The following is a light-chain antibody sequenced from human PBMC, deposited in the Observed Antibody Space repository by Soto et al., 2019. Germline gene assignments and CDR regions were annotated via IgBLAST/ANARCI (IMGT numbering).Light chain of an antibody. CDR2: GAS. Sequence: EIVMTQSPVTLSVSPGERATPSCRASQTVTTDLAWYQQKPGQAPRLVIHGASTRATDFPARFSGSGSGTEFTLTISSLQSEDIAVYYCHQYYTWPRTFGQATKVDIK. CDR3: HQYYTWPRT. CDR1: QTVTTD. V-gene: IGKV3-15*01. J-gene: IGKJ1*01.